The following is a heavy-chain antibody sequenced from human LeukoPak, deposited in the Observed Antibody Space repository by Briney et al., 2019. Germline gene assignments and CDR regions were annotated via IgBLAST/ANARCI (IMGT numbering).Heavy chain of an antibody. D-gene: IGHD6-13*01. CDR3: ARELAAAGSGHMDV. CDR1: GGSISSNSYY. V-gene: IGHV4-39*07. CDR2: IYYSGST. J-gene: IGHJ6*03. Sequence: SETLSLTCTVSGGSISSNSYYWGWIRQPPGKGLEWIGSIYYSGSTYYNPSLKSRVTISVDSSKNQFSLKLSSVTAADTAMYYCARELAAAGSGHMDVWGKGTTVTISS.